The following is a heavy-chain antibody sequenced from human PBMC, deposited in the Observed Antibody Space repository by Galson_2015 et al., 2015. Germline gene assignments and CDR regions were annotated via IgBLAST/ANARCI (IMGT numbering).Heavy chain of an antibody. CDR3: ARRNYGGNFVY. Sequence: SLRLSCAASGLTVSSNYMSWVRQAPGKGLGCVSVTYSGGSTYYADSVKGRFTISRDNSKNTLYLQMNSLRAEDTAMYYCARRNYGGNFVYWGQGTLVTVSS. V-gene: IGHV3-53*01. CDR1: GLTVSSNY. J-gene: IGHJ4*02. D-gene: IGHD4-23*01. CDR2: TYSGGST.